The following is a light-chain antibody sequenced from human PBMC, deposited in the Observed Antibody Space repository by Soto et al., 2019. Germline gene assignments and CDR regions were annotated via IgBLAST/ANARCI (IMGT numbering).Light chain of an antibody. Sequence: QSVLTQSPSASGTPGQRVTMSCSGRTSNIGSKTVNWYRQLPGTAPKLLIYSNDQRPSGVPDRFSGSKSGTSASLATSGLQSEDEADYYCAAWDASLNGYVFGTGTKVTVL. CDR1: TSNIGSKT. J-gene: IGLJ1*01. V-gene: IGLV1-44*01. CDR2: SND. CDR3: AAWDASLNGYV.